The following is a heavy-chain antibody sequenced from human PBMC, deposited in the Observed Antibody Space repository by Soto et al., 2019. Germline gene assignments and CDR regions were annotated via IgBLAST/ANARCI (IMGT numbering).Heavy chain of an antibody. CDR3: TTDPPSAYCGGDCFDAFDI. Sequence: EVQLVESGGGLVKPGGSLRLSCAASGFTFSNAWMSWVRQAPGKGLEWVGRIKSKTDGGTTDYAAPVKGRFSISRDDSNNTLYLQMNSLKTEDTAVYYCTTDPPSAYCGGDCFDAFDIWGQGTMVTVSS. D-gene: IGHD2-21*02. J-gene: IGHJ3*02. CDR1: GFTFSNAW. V-gene: IGHV3-15*01. CDR2: IKSKTDGGTT.